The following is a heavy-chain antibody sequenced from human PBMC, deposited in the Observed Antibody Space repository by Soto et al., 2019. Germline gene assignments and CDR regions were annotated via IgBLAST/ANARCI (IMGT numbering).Heavy chain of an antibody. J-gene: IGHJ5*01. CDR3: ARDGDIVLMVYDHNCFDF. CDR2: ISAYNGNT. V-gene: IGHV1-18*01. Sequence: GASVKVSCKASGYTFTSYGISWVRQAPGQGLEWMGWISAYNGNTNYAQKLQGRVTMTTDTSTSTAYMELRSLRSDDTAVYYCARDGDIVLMVYDHNCFDFWGQGTLVTVSS. D-gene: IGHD2-8*01. CDR1: GYTFTSYG.